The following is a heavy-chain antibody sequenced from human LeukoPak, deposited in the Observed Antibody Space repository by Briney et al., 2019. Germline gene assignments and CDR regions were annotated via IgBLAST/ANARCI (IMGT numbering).Heavy chain of an antibody. CDR2: ISSSGSTI. CDR1: GFTFSDYY. CDR3: AKPDNSSGWNGDDTFDI. J-gene: IGHJ3*02. Sequence: PGGSLRLSCAASGFTFSDYYMSWIRQAPGKGLEWVSYISSSGSTIYYADSVKGRFTISRDNAKNSLYLQMNSLRAEDTAVYYCAKPDNSSGWNGDDTFDIWGQGTMVTVSS. D-gene: IGHD6-19*01. V-gene: IGHV3-11*04.